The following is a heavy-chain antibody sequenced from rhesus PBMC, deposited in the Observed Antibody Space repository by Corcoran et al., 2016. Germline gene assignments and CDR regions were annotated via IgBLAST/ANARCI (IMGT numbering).Heavy chain of an antibody. Sequence: QVQLQESGPGLVKPSETLSLTCAVSCYSIRIGSCLSWFLHPPGKGLEWIGYIGGRSGSTNYNPSLKSRVTISKDTSKNQFSLKLSSVTAADTAVYYCARDTPYGSSYDYWGQGVLVTVSS. V-gene: IGHV4-127*01. CDR2: IGGRSGST. J-gene: IGHJ4*01. D-gene: IGHD4-29*01. CDR1: CYSIRIGSC. CDR3: ARDTPYGSSYDY.